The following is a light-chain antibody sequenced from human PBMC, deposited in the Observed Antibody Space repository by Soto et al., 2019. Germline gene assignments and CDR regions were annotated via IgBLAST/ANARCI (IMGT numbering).Light chain of an antibody. V-gene: IGLV1-47*01. CDR2: RNN. CDR3: AAWDDSLSGRV. J-gene: IGLJ3*02. Sequence: QSVLTQPTSASGNPGQRVTISCSGSSSNIGSYNVYWYQQLPGTAPKLLIYRNNQRPSGVPDRFSGSKSGTSASLAISGLRSEDEADYYCAAWDDSLSGRVFGGGTQLTVL. CDR1: SSNIGSYN.